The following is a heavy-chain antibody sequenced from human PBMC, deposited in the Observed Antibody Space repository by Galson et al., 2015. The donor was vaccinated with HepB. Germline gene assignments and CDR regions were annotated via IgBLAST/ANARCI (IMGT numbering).Heavy chain of an antibody. CDR3: ARGALVVVVDATQNNWFDP. Sequence: SVKVSCKASGYSFTYNDINWVRQATGQGLEWMGWMSPKSGNTDYAQKFQGRVTMTTDTSTSTAYMELRSLRSDDTAVYYCARGALVVVVDATQNNWFDPWGQGTLVTVSS. V-gene: IGHV1-8*01. CDR1: GYSFTYND. CDR2: MSPKSGNT. D-gene: IGHD2-15*01. J-gene: IGHJ5*02.